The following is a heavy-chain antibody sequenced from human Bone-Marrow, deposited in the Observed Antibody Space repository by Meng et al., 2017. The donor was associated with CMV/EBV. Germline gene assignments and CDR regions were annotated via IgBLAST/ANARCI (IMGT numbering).Heavy chain of an antibody. CDR1: GGSISSYY. CDR2: IYYSGST. J-gene: IGHJ4*02. V-gene: IGHV4-59*01. CDR3: ARTPWDYGGNSYYFDY. Sequence: SETLSLTCTVSGGSISSYYWSWIRQPPGKGLEWIGYIYYSGSTNYNPSLKSRVTISVDTSKNQSSLKLSSVTAADTAVYYCARTPWDYGGNSYYFDYWGQGTLVTVSS. D-gene: IGHD4-23*01.